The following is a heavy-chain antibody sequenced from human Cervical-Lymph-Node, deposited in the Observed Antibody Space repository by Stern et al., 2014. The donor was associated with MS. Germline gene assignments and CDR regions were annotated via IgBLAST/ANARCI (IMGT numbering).Heavy chain of an antibody. J-gene: IGHJ5*02. CDR3: ARATSSSWYEGAHWLDP. D-gene: IGHD6-13*01. V-gene: IGHV3-9*01. CDR2: LSSNSLSI. Sequence: EVHLVESGGGLVQPGKSLRLSCVASGFIFEDYAMHWVRQAPGKGLEWVAGLSSNSLSIVYADSVKCRFSVFRDNAKNSMYLQMNNVTSDDTALYHCARATSSSWYEGAHWLDPWGQGTLVTVSS. CDR1: GFIFEDYA.